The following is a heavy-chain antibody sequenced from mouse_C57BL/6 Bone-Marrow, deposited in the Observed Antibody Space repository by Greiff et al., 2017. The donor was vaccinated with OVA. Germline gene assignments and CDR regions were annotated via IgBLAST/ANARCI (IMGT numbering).Heavy chain of an antibody. V-gene: IGHV1-64*01. J-gene: IGHJ3*01. CDR3: ARSVGYPAWFAY. CDR1: GYTFTSYW. Sequence: QVQLKQPGAELVKPGASVKLSCKASGYTFTSYWMHWVKQRPGQGLEWIGMIHPNSGSTNYNEKFKSKATLTVDKSSSTAYMQLSSLTSEDSAVYYCARSVGYPAWFAYWGQGTLVTVSA. CDR2: IHPNSGST. D-gene: IGHD2-2*01.